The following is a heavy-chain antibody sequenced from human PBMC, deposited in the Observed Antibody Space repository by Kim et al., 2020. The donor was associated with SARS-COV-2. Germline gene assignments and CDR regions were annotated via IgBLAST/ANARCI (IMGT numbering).Heavy chain of an antibody. Sequence: YYNPSLKRRVTISVDTSKNQFSLKLSSVTAADTAVYYCARATYYYYYMDVWGKGTTVTVSS. V-gene: IGHV4-30-2*05. CDR3: ARATYYYYYMDV. J-gene: IGHJ6*03.